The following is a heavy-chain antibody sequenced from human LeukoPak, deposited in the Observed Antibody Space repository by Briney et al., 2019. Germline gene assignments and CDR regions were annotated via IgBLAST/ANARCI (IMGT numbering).Heavy chain of an antibody. V-gene: IGHV3-48*01. Sequence: PGGSLRLSCAASRLTFSSYSMNWDRQAPGKGVEWISYISSGSSTIYYADSVKGRFTISRDNAKNSLYLHLSSLRAEDTAVYYCAKGYSRGYDYWGQGTLVTVSS. CDR2: ISSGSSTI. CDR1: RLTFSSYS. CDR3: AKGYSRGYDY. D-gene: IGHD6-25*01. J-gene: IGHJ4*02.